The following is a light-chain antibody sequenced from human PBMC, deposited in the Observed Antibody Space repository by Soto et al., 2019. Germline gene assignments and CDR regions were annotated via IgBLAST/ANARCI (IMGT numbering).Light chain of an antibody. J-gene: IGKJ4*02. CDR1: QSVGTT. CDR2: GAS. V-gene: IGKV3-15*01. Sequence: EIFMTQSPATLSVSPGEKVILSCRASQSVGTTLAWYQQKPGQAPSLLIRGASTRATGVPARFSGSGSGTEFTLTISSLQSEDFAMYYCQQYSASPTFGGGTTLEI. CDR3: QQYSASPT.